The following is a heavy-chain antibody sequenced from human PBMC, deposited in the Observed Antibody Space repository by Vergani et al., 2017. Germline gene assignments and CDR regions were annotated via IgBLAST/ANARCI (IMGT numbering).Heavy chain of an antibody. CDR1: GFTFSSYW. Sequence: EVQLVESGGGLVQPGGSLRLSCAASGFTFSSYWMSWVRQAPGKGREWVANIKQDGSEKYNVDSVKGRFTISRDNAKNSLYLQMNSLRAEDTAVYYCAREPNDYGGPYYFDYWSQGTLVTVSS. V-gene: IGHV3-7*01. D-gene: IGHD4-23*01. J-gene: IGHJ4*02. CDR3: AREPNDYGGPYYFDY. CDR2: IKQDGSEK.